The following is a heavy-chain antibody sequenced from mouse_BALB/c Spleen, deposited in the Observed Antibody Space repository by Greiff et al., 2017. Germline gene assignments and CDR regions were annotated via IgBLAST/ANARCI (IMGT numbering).Heavy chain of an antibody. J-gene: IGHJ3*01. CDR2: IDPANGNT. CDR3: ARTYYGNYWFAY. V-gene: IGHV14-3*02. D-gene: IGHD2-10*01. CDR1: GFNIKDTY. Sequence: VHVKQSGAELVKPGASVKLSCTASGFNIKDTYMHWVKQRPEQGLEWIGRIDPANGNTKYDPKFQGKATITADTSSNTAYLQLSSLTSEDTAVYYCARTYYGNYWFAYWGQGTLVTVSA.